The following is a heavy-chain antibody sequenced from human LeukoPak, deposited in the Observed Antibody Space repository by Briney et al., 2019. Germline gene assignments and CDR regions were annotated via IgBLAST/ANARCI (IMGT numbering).Heavy chain of an antibody. J-gene: IGHJ6*02. CDR2: INHSGST. V-gene: IGHV4-34*01. Sequence: SETLSLTCAVYGGSFSGYYWSWIRQPPGKGLEWNGEINHSGSTNYNPSLKSRVTISVDTSKNQFSLKLSSVTAADTAVYYCARGGYCSRTSCSRGYYGMDVWGQGTTVTVSS. CDR3: ARGGYCSRTSCSRGYYGMDV. D-gene: IGHD2-2*01. CDR1: GGSFSGYY.